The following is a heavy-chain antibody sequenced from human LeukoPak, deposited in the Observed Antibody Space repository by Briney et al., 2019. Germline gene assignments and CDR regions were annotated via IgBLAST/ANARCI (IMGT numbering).Heavy chain of an antibody. CDR3: ARDLIHSSGSNWFDP. D-gene: IGHD3-22*01. CDR2: IYHSGST. V-gene: IGHV4-38-2*02. CDR1: GYSISSGCY. Sequence: SETLSLTCTVSGYSISSGCYWGWIRQPPGKGLEWIGSIYHSGSTYYNPSLKSRVTISVDTSKNQFSLKLSSVTAADTAVYYCARDLIHSSGSNWFDPWGQGTLVTVSS. J-gene: IGHJ5*02.